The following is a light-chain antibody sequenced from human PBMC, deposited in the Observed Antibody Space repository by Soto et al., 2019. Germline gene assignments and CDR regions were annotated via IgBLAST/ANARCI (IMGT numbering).Light chain of an antibody. J-gene: IGLJ3*02. CDR1: SSYVGAYDY. CDR2: EVS. V-gene: IGLV2-14*01. Sequence: QSVLTQPASVSGSPGQSITISCTGTSSYVGAYDYVSWYQQNPGKAPKLIISEVSDRPSGVSNRFSGSKSGNTASLTISGLQAEDEADYFCSSYTTTNTLWVFXGGTK. CDR3: SSYTTTNTLWV.